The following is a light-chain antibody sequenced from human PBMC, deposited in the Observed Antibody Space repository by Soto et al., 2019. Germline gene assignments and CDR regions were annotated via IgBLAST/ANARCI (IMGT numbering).Light chain of an antibody. CDR1: QSVNIY. V-gene: IGKV3D-15*01. CDR2: GAS. Sequence: EIEMTQSPATLSLAPGERVTLSCRASQSVNIYLAWYQQKPGQAPRLLIFGASYRATGIPARFSGSGSGTEFNLTISSLQSEDFAVYFCQQYDDWLRLTFGGGTKVDIK. J-gene: IGKJ4*01. CDR3: QQYDDWLRLT.